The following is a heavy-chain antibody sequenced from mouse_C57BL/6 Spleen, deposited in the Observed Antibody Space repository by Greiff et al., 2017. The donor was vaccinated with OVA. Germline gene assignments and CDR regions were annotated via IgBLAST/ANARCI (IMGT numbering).Heavy chain of an antibody. V-gene: IGHV1-26*01. D-gene: IGHD1-1*02. Sequence: EVQLQQSGPELVKPGASVKISCKASGYTFTDYYMNWVKQSHGKSLEWIGDINPNNGGTSYNQKFKGKATLTVDKSSSTAYMELRSLTSEDSAVYYCARSLWSWYFDVRGTGTTVTVSS. J-gene: IGHJ1*03. CDR2: INPNNGGT. CDR1: GYTFTDYY. CDR3: ARSLWSWYFDV.